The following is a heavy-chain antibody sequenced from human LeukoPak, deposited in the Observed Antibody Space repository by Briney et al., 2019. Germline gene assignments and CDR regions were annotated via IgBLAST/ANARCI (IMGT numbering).Heavy chain of an antibody. J-gene: IGHJ4*02. CDR1: GFTFSSYG. Sequence: GRSLRLSCAASGFTFSSYGMHWVRRAPGKGQEWVAVISYDGSNKYYADSVKGRFTISRDNSKNTLYLQMNSLRAEDTAVYYCAGPSGFDYWGQGTLVTVSS. D-gene: IGHD3-10*01. V-gene: IGHV3-30*03. CDR2: ISYDGSNK. CDR3: AGPSGFDY.